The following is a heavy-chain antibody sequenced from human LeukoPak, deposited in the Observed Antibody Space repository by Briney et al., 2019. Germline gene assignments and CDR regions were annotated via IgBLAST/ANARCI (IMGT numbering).Heavy chain of an antibody. Sequence: SETLSLTCTVSGGSISSGGYYWSWIRHHPGKGLEWIGYIYYSGSTYYNPSLKSRVTISVDTSKNQFSLKLSSVTAADTAVYYCARGYNWNRDWYFDLWGRGTLVTVSS. CDR3: ARGYNWNRDWYFDL. D-gene: IGHD1-20*01. CDR2: IYYSGST. J-gene: IGHJ2*01. CDR1: GGSISSGGYY. V-gene: IGHV4-31*03.